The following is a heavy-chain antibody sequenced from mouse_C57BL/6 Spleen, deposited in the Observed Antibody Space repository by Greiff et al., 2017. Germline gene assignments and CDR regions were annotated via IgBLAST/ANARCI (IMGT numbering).Heavy chain of an antibody. CDR3: ARQSLDY. V-gene: IGHV1-7*01. Sequence: QVQLQQSGAELAKPGASVKLSCKASGYTFTSYWMHWVKQRPGQGLEWIGYINPSSGYTKYNQKFKYKATLTADKSSSTAYMQLSSLTYEDSAVYYCARQSLDYWGQGTTLTVSS. CDR1: GYTFTSYW. CDR2: INPSSGYT. J-gene: IGHJ2*01.